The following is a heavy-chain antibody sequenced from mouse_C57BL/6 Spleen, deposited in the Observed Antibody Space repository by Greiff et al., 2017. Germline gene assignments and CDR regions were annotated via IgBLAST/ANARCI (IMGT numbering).Heavy chain of an antibody. J-gene: IGHJ2*01. CDR2: ISSGSSTI. Sequence: EVKLVESGGGLVKPGGSLKLSCAASGFTFSDYGMHWVRQAPEKGLEWVAYISSGSSTIYSADTVKGRFPISRDNAKNTLFLQMTSLRSEDTAMYYCARGYYFDYWGQGTTLTGSS. CDR3: ARGYYFDY. CDR1: GFTFSDYG. V-gene: IGHV5-17*01.